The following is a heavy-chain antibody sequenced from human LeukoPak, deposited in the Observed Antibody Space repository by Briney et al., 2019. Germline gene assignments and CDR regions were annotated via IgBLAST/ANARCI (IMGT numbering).Heavy chain of an antibody. CDR1: GYTFTSYG. CDR3: ARLEYSSSSFDY. CDR2: IIPIFGTA. Sequence: ASVKVSCKASGYTFTSYGISWVRQAPGQGLEWMGGIIPIFGTANYAQKFQGRVTITTDESTSTAYMELSSLRSEDTAVYYCARLEYSSSSFDYWGQGTLVTVSS. J-gene: IGHJ4*02. V-gene: IGHV1-69*05. D-gene: IGHD6-6*01.